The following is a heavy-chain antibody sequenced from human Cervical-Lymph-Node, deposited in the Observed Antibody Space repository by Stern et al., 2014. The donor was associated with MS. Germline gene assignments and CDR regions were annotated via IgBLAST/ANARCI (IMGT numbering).Heavy chain of an antibody. D-gene: IGHD1-26*01. Sequence: VQLVESGPGLVKPSETLSLTCTVSGGSIPSHYWSWIRQPPGKGLEYIGYLYYTGTTNYNPSLNSRVTISVDTSKNQFSLKLSSVTAADTAVYYCARDQGGSYDYWGPGTLVTVSS. CDR1: GGSIPSHY. J-gene: IGHJ4*02. CDR3: ARDQGGSYDY. CDR2: LYYTGTT. V-gene: IGHV4-59*11.